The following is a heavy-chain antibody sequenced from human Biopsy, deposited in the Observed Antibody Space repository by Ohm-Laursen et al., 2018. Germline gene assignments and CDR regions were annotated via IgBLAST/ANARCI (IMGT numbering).Heavy chain of an antibody. CDR3: ARVAGGYAYYYGMDV. V-gene: IGHV4-59*01. CDR2: IYYSGST. J-gene: IGHJ6*02. D-gene: IGHD5-12*01. CDR1: GGSISSDY. Sequence: TLSLTCTVSGGSISSDYWSWIRQTPGKGLEWIGYIYYSGSTNYNPSLKSRVTISVDTSKNQFSLRLNSVTAADTAVYYCARVAGGYAYYYGMDVWGQGTTVTVSS.